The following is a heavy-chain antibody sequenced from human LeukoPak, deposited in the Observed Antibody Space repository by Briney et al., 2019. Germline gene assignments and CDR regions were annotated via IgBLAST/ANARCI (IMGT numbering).Heavy chain of an antibody. J-gene: IGHJ4*02. D-gene: IGHD2-15*01. CDR3: ARGLEGGLDY. Sequence: PGGSLRLSCVASGFTFSSYDMHWVRQAPGKGLEWVAVISYDGSNKYYADSVKGRFTISRDNSKNTLYLQMNSLRGEDTAVYYCARGLEGGLDYWGQGTLVTVSS. CDR1: GFTFSSYD. V-gene: IGHV3-30-3*01. CDR2: ISYDGSNK.